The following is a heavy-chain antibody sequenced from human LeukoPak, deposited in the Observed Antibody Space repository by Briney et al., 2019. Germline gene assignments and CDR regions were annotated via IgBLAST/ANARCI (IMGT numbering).Heavy chain of an antibody. CDR1: GFTFSSYS. CDR3: ARANYYDSSGYAFDI. D-gene: IGHD3-22*01. J-gene: IGHJ3*02. CDR2: IYSGGST. V-gene: IGHV3-53*01. Sequence: HSGGSLRLSCAASGFTFSSYSMNWVRQAPGKGLEWVSVIYSGGSTYYADSVKGRFTISRDNSKNTLYLQMNSLRAEDTAVYYCARANYYDSSGYAFDIWGQGTMVTISS.